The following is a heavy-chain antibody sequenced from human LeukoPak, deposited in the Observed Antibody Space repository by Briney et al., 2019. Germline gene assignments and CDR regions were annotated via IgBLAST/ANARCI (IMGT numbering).Heavy chain of an antibody. Sequence: PGGSLRLSCAASGFTVSSNYMSWVRQAPGKGLEWVSVIYSGGSTYYADSVKGRLTISRDNSKNTLYLQMNSLRAEDTAVYYCARERGEYYGMDVWGQGTTVTVSS. D-gene: IGHD3-10*01. V-gene: IGHV3-66*02. CDR1: GFTVSSNY. CDR3: ARERGEYYGMDV. J-gene: IGHJ6*02. CDR2: IYSGGST.